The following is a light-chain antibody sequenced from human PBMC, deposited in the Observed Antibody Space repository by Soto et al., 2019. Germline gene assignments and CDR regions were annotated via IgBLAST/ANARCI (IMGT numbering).Light chain of an antibody. CDR1: QSVSSN. CDR2: YAS. Sequence: EIVMTQSPATLSVSPGERATLSCRASQSVSSNLAWYQQKPGQAPRLLIYYASTRATGIPARFSGSGSGTEFTLIISSLQSEDFAVYYCQQYNNWPRTFGQGTKVEIK. V-gene: IGKV3-15*01. J-gene: IGKJ1*01. CDR3: QQYNNWPRT.